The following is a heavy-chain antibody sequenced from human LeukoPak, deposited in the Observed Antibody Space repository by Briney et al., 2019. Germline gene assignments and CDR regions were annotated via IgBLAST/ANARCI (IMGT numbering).Heavy chain of an antibody. CDR3: TTDSHYDGRTYYHPIGY. CDR2: IRYDGSNK. CDR1: GFTFSSYG. D-gene: IGHD3-22*01. J-gene: IGHJ4*02. V-gene: IGHV3-30*02. Sequence: GGSLRLSCAASGFTFSSYGMHWVRQAPGKGLEWVAFIRYDGSNKYYADSVKGRFTISRDNSKNTLYLQMNSLRAEDTAVYYCTTDSHYDGRTYYHPIGYWGQGTLVTVAS.